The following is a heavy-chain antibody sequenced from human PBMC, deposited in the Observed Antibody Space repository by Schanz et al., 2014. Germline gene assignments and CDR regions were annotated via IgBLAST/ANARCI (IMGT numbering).Heavy chain of an antibody. Sequence: EVQLVESGGGLVQPGGSLRLSCAASGFTFSPYWMHWVRQAPGKGLEWVSSFNDGGVNKYYADSVKGRFTISSDNSKSTLYLQMSSLRAEDTAVYYCAKSQGSSFDSWGQGTLVTVSS. CDR3: AKSQGSSFDS. J-gene: IGHJ4*02. CDR1: GFTFSPYW. V-gene: IGHV3-23*04. CDR2: FNDGGVNK. D-gene: IGHD6-13*01.